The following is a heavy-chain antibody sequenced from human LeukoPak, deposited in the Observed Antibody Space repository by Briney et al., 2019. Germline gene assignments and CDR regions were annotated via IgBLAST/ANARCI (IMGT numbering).Heavy chain of an antibody. D-gene: IGHD3-3*01. Sequence: PGGSLRLPCAASGFTFSSYGMHWVRHAPGKGREWVAVISYDGSNKYYADSVKGRFTISRDNSKNTLYLQMNSLRAEDTAVYYCAKVLYGDYYDFWSGYYDSAIDYWGQGTLVTVSS. J-gene: IGHJ4*02. CDR2: ISYDGSNK. CDR3: AKVLYGDYYDFWSGYYDSAIDY. CDR1: GFTFSSYG. V-gene: IGHV3-30*18.